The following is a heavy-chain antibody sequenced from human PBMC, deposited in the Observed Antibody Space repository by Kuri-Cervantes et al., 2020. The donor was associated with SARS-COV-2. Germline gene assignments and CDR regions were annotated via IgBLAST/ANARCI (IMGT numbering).Heavy chain of an antibody. CDR1: GYTFTNYY. D-gene: IGHD3-3*01. CDR3: ARDEGLVGVVIIGVGDGMDV. CDR2: INPSGGST. Sequence: ASVKVSCKASGYTFTNYYMHWVRQAPGQGLEWMGIINPSGGSTSYAQKFQGRVTMTRDTSTSTVYMELSSLRSEDTAVYYCARDEGLVGVVIIGVGDGMDVWGQGTTVTVSS. V-gene: IGHV1-46*01. J-gene: IGHJ6*02.